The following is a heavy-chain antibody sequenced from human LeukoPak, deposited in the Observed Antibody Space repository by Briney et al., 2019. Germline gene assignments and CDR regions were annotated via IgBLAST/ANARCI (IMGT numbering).Heavy chain of an antibody. CDR1: GGSISSSSYY. Sequence: SETLSLTCTVSGGSISSSSYYWGWIRQPPGKGLEWIGSIYYSGSTYYNPSLKSRVTISVDTSKNQFSLKLSSVTAADTAVYYCARAYCSGGSCYSSDYYDSSGRPYYFDYWGQGTLVTVSS. D-gene: IGHD2-15*01. V-gene: IGHV4-39*01. J-gene: IGHJ4*02. CDR2: IYYSGST. CDR3: ARAYCSGGSCYSSDYYDSSGRPYYFDY.